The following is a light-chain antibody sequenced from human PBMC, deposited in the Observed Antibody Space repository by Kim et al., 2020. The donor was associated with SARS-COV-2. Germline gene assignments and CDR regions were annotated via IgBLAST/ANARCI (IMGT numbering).Light chain of an antibody. Sequence: GQSFTISCTGTSSDVGRYDFVSWYQQHPGKAPKLILYDVSERPSGVPDRFSGSKSGYTASLTISGLQAEDEADYWCGSYADKLRYVFGSGTKVTVL. V-gene: IGLV2-11*03. CDR3: GSYADKLRYV. CDR1: SSDVGRYDF. CDR2: DVS. J-gene: IGLJ1*01.